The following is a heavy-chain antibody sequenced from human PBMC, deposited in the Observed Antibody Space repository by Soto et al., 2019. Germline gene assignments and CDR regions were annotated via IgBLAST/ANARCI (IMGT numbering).Heavy chain of an antibody. CDR3: ARGGVCISTPCSFPLDAFDI. D-gene: IGHD2-2*01. J-gene: IGHJ3*02. V-gene: IGHV4-30-2*01. CDR1: GGSISSGSYS. Sequence: SETLSLTCAVSGGSISSGSYSWSWIRQPPGKGLEWLGYIYHTGSTSYNPSLESRVTMSVDRSKNQFSLKLNSVTAADTAVYYFARGGVCISTPCSFPLDAFDIWGQGTMVTVSS. CDR2: IYHTGST.